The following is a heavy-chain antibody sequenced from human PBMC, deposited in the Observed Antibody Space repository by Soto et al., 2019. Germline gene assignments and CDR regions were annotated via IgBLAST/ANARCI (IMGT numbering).Heavy chain of an antibody. CDR1: GFTFSSFA. D-gene: IGHD6-19*01. CDR3: AKDLIYGYNSGRPYDS. CDR2: IGSRGDST. V-gene: IGHV3-23*01. Sequence: GGSLRLSCAASGFTFSSFAMSWVRQAPGKGLEWVSAIGSRGDSTYYADSVKGRFTISRDNSKNTLYLQMNSLRAEDTAVYYCAKDLIYGYNSGRPYDSWGQGTLVTVSS. J-gene: IGHJ4*02.